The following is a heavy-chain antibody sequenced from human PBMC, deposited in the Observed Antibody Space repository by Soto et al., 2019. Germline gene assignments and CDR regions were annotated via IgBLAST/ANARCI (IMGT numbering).Heavy chain of an antibody. V-gene: IGHV3-21*01. CDR3: ARDTLAVAGTKDY. CDR2: ISSSSSYI. J-gene: IGHJ4*02. CDR1: GFTFSSYS. D-gene: IGHD6-19*01. Sequence: EVQLVESGGGLVKPGGSLRLSCAASGFTFSSYSMNWVRQAPGKGLEWVSSISSSSSYIYYADSVKGRFTISRDNAKTSLYLQMNSLSAEDTAVYYCARDTLAVAGTKDYWGQGTLVTVSS.